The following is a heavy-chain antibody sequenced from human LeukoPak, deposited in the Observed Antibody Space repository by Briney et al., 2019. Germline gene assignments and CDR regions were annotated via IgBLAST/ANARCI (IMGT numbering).Heavy chain of an antibody. D-gene: IGHD6-6*01. Sequence: LRLSCAASGFTVSSNYMSWVRQPPGKGLEWIGYIYYSGSTYYNPSLKSRVTISVDTSKNQFSLKLSSVTAADTAVYYCARDSIAARPGWFDPWGQGILVTVSS. CDR1: GFTVSSNY. CDR3: ARDSIAARPGWFDP. J-gene: IGHJ5*02. CDR2: IYYSGST. V-gene: IGHV4-30-4*08.